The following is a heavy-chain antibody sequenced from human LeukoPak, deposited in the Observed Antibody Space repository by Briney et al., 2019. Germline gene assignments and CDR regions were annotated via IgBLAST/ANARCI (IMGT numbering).Heavy chain of an antibody. CDR1: GYSISSNYY. Sequence: PSETLSLTCSVSGYSISSNYYWVWIRQPPGKGLEWIGSMYYSGSTYYNPSLKSRVTISVDTSKNQFSLKLSSVTAADTAVYYCARARTYCSGGSCYSPYYYYYYMDVWGKGTTVTISS. CDR2: MYYSGST. V-gene: IGHV4-38-2*02. J-gene: IGHJ6*03. D-gene: IGHD2-15*01. CDR3: ARARTYCSGGSCYSPYYYYYYMDV.